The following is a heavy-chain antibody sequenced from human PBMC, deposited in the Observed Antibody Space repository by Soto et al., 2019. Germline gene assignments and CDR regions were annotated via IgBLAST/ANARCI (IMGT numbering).Heavy chain of an antibody. CDR1: GGSIRSGDYY. V-gene: IGHV4-30-4*01. Sequence: QVPLQESGPGLVKPSQTLFLTCTVSGGSIRSGDYYWSWIRQPPGKGLEWIGYIYYSGSTYYNPALKVRFTISVDTSKNQFSRKLNSVTAADTAVYYGARGPQGNPCFDFWGQGTLVTVSS. CDR3: ARGPQGNPCFDF. CDR2: IYYSGST. J-gene: IGHJ4*02.